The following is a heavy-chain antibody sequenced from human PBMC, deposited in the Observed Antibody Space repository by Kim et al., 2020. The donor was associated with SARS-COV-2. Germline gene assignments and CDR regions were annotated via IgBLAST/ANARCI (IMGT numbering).Heavy chain of an antibody. CDR2: IYYSGST. J-gene: IGHJ6*02. D-gene: IGHD3-10*01. V-gene: IGHV4-59*01. CDR3: ARGDRVYGSGSLYYYYYGMDV. CDR1: GGSISSYY. Sequence: SETLSLTCTVSGGSISSYYWSWIRQPPGKGLEWIGYIYYSGSTNYNPSLKSRVTISVDTSKNQFSLKLSSVTAADTAVYYCARGDRVYGSGSLYYYYYGMDVWGQGTTVTVSS.